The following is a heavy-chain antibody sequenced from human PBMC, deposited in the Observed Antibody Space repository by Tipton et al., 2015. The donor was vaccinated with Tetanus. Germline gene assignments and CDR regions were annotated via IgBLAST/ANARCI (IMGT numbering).Heavy chain of an antibody. CDR3: ASGWRYYYDTTGFSDY. CDR2: INHSGST. CDR1: GGSFSGYY. J-gene: IGHJ4*02. Sequence: LRLSCAVYGGSFSGYYWSWIRQPPGKGLEWIGEINHSGSTNYSPSLKSRVTISVDTSKNQFSLRLSSVTAADTAVYYCASGWRYYYDTTGFSDYWGQGTLVTVSS. V-gene: IGHV4-34*01. D-gene: IGHD3-22*01.